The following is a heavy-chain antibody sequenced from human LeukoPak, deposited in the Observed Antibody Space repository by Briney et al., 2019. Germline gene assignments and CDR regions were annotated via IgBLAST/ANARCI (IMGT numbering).Heavy chain of an antibody. Sequence: PGGSLRLSCAASGFTFSSYWMHWVRHAPGKGLVWVSRINSDGSSTSYADSVKGRFTISRDNAKNTLYLQMNSLRAKDTAVYYCARENSGWYGAFDIWGQGTMVTVSS. V-gene: IGHV3-74*01. CDR1: GFTFSSYW. CDR3: ARENSGWYGAFDI. D-gene: IGHD6-13*01. CDR2: INSDGSST. J-gene: IGHJ3*02.